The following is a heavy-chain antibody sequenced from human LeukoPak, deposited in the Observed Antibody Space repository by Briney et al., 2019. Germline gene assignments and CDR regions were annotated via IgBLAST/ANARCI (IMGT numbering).Heavy chain of an antibody. CDR2: INPNSGGT. D-gene: IGHD6-13*01. V-gene: IGHV1-2*06. Sequence: GASVKVSCKASGYTFTGYYLYWVRQAPGQGLEWMGRINPNSGGTNYAQKFQGRVTMTRDTSISTAYMELSSLRSDDTAVLYCARRLAAAGQFDYWGQATLVTVSS. J-gene: IGHJ4*02. CDR1: GYTFTGYY. CDR3: ARRLAAAGQFDY.